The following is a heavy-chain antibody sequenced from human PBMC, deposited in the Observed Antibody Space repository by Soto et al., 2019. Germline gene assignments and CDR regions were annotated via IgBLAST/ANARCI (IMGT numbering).Heavy chain of an antibody. Sequence: QVQLVESGGGVVQPGRSLRLSCAASGFTFSSYGMHWVRQAPGKGLEWVAVISYDGSNKYYADSVKGRFTISRDNSNNTLYLQMNSLRAEDTAVYYCAKDYGGHYGMDVWGKGTTVTVSS. J-gene: IGHJ6*04. CDR2: ISYDGSNK. CDR1: GFTFSSYG. V-gene: IGHV3-30*18. CDR3: AKDYGGHYGMDV. D-gene: IGHD4-17*01.